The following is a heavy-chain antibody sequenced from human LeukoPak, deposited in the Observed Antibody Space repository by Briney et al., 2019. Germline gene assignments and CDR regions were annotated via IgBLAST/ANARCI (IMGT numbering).Heavy chain of an antibody. CDR3: ARFDVIASWVDP. CDR1: GGSISSSSYY. CDR2: IYYSGST. Sequence: PSETLSLTCTVSGGSISSSSYYWGWIRQPPGKGLEWIGSIYYSGSTYYNPSLKSRVTISVDTSKNQFSLKVTSVTAADTAMYYCARFDVIASWVDPWGQGTLVTVSS. J-gene: IGHJ5*02. D-gene: IGHD3-16*02. V-gene: IGHV4-39*07.